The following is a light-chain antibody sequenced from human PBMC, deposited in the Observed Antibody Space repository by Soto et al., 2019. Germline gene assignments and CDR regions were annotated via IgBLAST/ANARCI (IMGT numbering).Light chain of an antibody. Sequence: PSPDSLSFYPGDRATLSFRASQTVSIHLAWYQQKPGQAPRLLIYGASRRATGIPDRFSGSGSGTDFTLTISRLEPEDSAMYYCQQYGSSTYTFGQGTKVHIK. V-gene: IGKV3-20*01. CDR3: QQYGSSTYT. CDR2: GAS. CDR1: QTVSIH. J-gene: IGKJ2*01.